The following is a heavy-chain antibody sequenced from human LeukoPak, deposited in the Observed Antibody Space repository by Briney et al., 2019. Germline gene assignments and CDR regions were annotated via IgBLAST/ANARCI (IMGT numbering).Heavy chain of an antibody. CDR2: INHSGST. CDR1: GGSFSGYY. J-gene: IGHJ4*02. CDR3: ARGGYYDSSSYSYFDY. V-gene: IGHV4-34*01. Sequence: PSETLSFTCAVYGGSFSGYYWSWIRQPPGKGLEWIWEINHSGSTNYNPSLKSRVTISVDTSKNQFSLKLSSVTAADTAVYYCARGGYYDSSSYSYFDYWGQGTLVTVSS. D-gene: IGHD3-22*01.